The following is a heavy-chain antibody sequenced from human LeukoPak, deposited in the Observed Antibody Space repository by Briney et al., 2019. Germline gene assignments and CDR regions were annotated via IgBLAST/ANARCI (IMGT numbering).Heavy chain of an antibody. J-gene: IGHJ4*02. V-gene: IGHV3-48*03. Sequence: PGGSLRLSCAVSGFTFSSHEMNWVRQAPGKGLEWVSYISSSGSTIYYADSVKGRFTISRDNAKNSLYLQMNSLRAEDTAVYYCARTMVRGGAFDYWGQGTLVTVSS. CDR2: ISSSGSTI. CDR3: ARTMVRGGAFDY. CDR1: GFTFSSHE. D-gene: IGHD3-10*01.